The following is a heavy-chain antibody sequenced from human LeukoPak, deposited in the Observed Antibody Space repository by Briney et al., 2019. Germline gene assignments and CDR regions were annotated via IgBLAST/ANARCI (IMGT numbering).Heavy chain of an antibody. D-gene: IGHD6-25*01. J-gene: IGHJ3*02. CDR2: IYHSGST. V-gene: IGHV4-38-2*02. CDR3: ARDSIGTSEVDERHAFDI. CDR1: GYSISSGYY. Sequence: SSETLSLTCTVSGYSISSGYYWGWIRQPPGKGLGWIGSIYHSGSTHYNPSLKSRVTISVDTSKNQFSLKMSSVTAADTAVYYCARDSIGTSEVDERHAFDIWGQGTMVTVSS.